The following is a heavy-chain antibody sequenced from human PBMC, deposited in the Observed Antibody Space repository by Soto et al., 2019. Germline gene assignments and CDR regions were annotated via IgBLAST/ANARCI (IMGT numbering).Heavy chain of an antibody. CDR2: ISAYNGNT. V-gene: IGHV1-18*01. CDR3: ARPSGGYGDYAWSLKY. D-gene: IGHD4-17*01. CDR1: GYTFTGYA. Sequence: QVQLVQSGAEVKKPGASVKVSCKASGYTFTGYAIGWVRQAPGQGLEWMGWISAYNGNTYYVQKFQDRLTMTTDTSTSTAYMELRSLRSDDTAVYYSARPSGGYGDYAWSLKYWGQGTLVTVSS. J-gene: IGHJ4*02.